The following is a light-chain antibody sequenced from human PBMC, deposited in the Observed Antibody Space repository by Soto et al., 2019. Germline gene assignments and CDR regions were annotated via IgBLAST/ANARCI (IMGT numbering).Light chain of an antibody. CDR1: QGIRNF. CDR3: QKYCSVPV. V-gene: IGKV1-27*01. Sequence: DIQMTQSPTSLSASVGDRVTITCRASQGIRNFVAWYQQKPGKAPKLLIYAASTLQSGVPSRFSGSGSGTDFPLTINSLQTEDVATYSCQKYCSVPVFGPGTKVEIK. CDR2: AAS. J-gene: IGKJ3*01.